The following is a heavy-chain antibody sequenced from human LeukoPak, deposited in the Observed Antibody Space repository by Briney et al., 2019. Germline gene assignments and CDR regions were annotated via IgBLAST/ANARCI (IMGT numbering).Heavy chain of an antibody. CDR2: ISYSGIT. D-gene: IGHD1-1*01. CDR3: ARHNFRHYQFDT. CDR1: GGSIDSSFYN. V-gene: IGHV4-39*01. Sequence: SETLSLTCTVSGGSIDSSFYNWGWIRQPPGKGLEWIGTISYSGITYYKPSLQSRAFISVETSKNHFSLNLGSVTAADTAVYYCARHNFRHYQFDTWGQGTLVTVSS. J-gene: IGHJ5*02.